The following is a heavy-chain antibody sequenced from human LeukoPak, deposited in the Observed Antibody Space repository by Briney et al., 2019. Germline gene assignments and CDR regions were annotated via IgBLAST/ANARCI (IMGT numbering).Heavy chain of an antibody. J-gene: IGHJ4*02. CDR3: ARHPRYTFGYPTYDY. CDR2: INPGNGAT. Sequence: ASVKVSCKASGYSLTDYHIQWLRQSPGQGLEWMGDINPGNGATKHAQKFQGRVTMTRDTSISTLYMDLSGLTPADTAVYYCARHPRYTFGYPTYDYWGQGTLVTVSS. V-gene: IGHV1-2*02. D-gene: IGHD5-18*01. CDR1: GYSLTDYH.